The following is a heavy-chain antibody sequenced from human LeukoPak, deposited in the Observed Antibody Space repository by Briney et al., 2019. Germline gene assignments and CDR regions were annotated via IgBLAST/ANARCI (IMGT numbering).Heavy chain of an antibody. CDR2: INSDGSST. Sequence: GGSLRLSCAASGFTFSSYWMHWVRQAPGKGLVWVSRINSDGSSTSYADSVKGRFTISRDNAKNSLYLQMNSLRVEDTAVYYCARDGMYSGAFDIWGQGTMVTVSS. J-gene: IGHJ3*02. CDR3: ARDGMYSGAFDI. CDR1: GFTFSSYW. V-gene: IGHV3-74*01. D-gene: IGHD1-26*01.